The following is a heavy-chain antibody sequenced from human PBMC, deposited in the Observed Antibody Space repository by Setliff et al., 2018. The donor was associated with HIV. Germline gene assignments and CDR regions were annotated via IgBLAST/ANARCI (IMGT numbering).Heavy chain of an antibody. CDR3: ARDGETTVMGDAFDI. CDR1: GGSISSYY. V-gene: IGHV4-59*01. J-gene: IGHJ3*02. D-gene: IGHD4-4*01. Sequence: PSETLSLTCTVSGGSISSYYWSWIRQPPGKGLEWIGYIYYSGSTNYNPSLKSRVTISVDTSKNQFSLKLSSVTAADTAVYYCARDGETTVMGDAFDIWGQGTMVTVSS. CDR2: IYYSGST.